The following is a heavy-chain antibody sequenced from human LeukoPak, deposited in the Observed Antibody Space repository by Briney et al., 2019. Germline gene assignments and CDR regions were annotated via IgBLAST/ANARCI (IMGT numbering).Heavy chain of an antibody. D-gene: IGHD1-1*01. CDR3: ARGERAGPDY. J-gene: IGHJ4*02. Sequence: SETLSLTCTVSGGSISTYYWSWIRQPPGKGLEWIGYIYYSRSTNYNPSLKSRVTISVDTSKNQFSLKLSSVTAADTAVYYCARGERAGPDYWGQGTLVTVSS. CDR2: IYYSRST. CDR1: GGSISTYY. V-gene: IGHV4-59*01.